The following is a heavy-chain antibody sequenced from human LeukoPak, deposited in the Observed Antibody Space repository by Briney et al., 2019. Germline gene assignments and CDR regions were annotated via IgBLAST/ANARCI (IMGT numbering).Heavy chain of an antibody. J-gene: IGHJ4*02. CDR2: IYYSGST. CDR1: GGSISSYY. CDR3: ARYSRCSSTSCFLRYFDY. D-gene: IGHD2-2*01. V-gene: IGHV4-59*01. Sequence: SETLSLTCTVSGGSISSYYWSWIRQPPGKGLEWIGYIYYSGSTNYNPSLKSRVTISVDTSKNQFSLKLSSVTAADTAVYYCARYSRCSSTSCFLRYFDYWGQGTLVTVSS.